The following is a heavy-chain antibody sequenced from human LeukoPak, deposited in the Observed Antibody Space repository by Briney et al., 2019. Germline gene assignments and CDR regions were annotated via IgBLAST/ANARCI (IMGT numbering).Heavy chain of an antibody. CDR2: INHSGST. J-gene: IGHJ3*02. CDR3: ARDRLDAFDI. Sequence: SETLSLTCTVSGGSISSSSYYWSWICQPPGKGLEWIGEINHSGSTNYNPSLKSRVTISVDKSKNQFSLKLSSVTAADTAVYYCARDRLDAFDIWGQGTMVTVSS. V-gene: IGHV4-39*07. CDR1: GGSISSSSYY.